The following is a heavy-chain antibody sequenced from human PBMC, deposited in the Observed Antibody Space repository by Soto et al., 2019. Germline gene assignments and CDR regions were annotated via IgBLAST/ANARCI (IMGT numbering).Heavy chain of an antibody. D-gene: IGHD6-13*01. CDR2: NYYSGNA. CDR1: GGSISSRSYY. Sequence: SETLSLTCTVPGGSISSRSYYWGWIRQPPGKGLGWLGSNYYSGNAYYNPSLKSRVAVSVDTSKNQFSLKVTSVTATDTAVYYCARHKDTSSRYLLPDFWGQGTLVTVSS. V-gene: IGHV4-39*01. J-gene: IGHJ4*02. CDR3: ARHKDTSSRYLLPDF.